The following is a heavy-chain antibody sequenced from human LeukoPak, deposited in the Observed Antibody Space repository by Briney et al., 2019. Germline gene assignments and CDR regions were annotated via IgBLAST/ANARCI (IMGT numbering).Heavy chain of an antibody. J-gene: IGHJ3*02. CDR1: GYTFTSYG. Sequence: ASVKVSCKASGYTFTSYGISWVRQAPGQGLEWMGWISGYSGNTNYAQNFQGRVTMATDTSTSTAYMELRSLRSDDTAVYYCARPVVAGTKVDAFDIWGQGTMVTVSS. CDR2: ISGYSGNT. D-gene: IGHD6-19*01. CDR3: ARPVVAGTKVDAFDI. V-gene: IGHV1-18*01.